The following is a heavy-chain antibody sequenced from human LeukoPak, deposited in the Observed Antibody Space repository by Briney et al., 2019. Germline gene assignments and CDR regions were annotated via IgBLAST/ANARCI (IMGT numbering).Heavy chain of an antibody. CDR1: RFTFSAAW. V-gene: IGHV3-15*01. J-gene: IGHJ4*01. CDR3: VGDLTFTNTPYFDY. Sequence: PGGCPRLSCAASRFTFSAAWMNWVRQAPGKGREWVGRIKSKSTGGTTDFAAPVRDRFTISRDDSKNTLCLQMDSLRTGDTAVYYCVGDLTFTNTPYFDYWGQGTLVTVSS. D-gene: IGHD2-8*01. CDR2: IKSKSTGGTT.